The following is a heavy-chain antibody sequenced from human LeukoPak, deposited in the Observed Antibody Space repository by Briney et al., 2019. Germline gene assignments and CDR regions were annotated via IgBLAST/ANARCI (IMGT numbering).Heavy chain of an antibody. V-gene: IGHV4-59*05. CDR2: IYYSGST. J-gene: IGHJ4*02. CDR3: ARQYPKTIDY. Sequence: PSETLSLTCTVSGGSISSYYWSWIRQPPGKGLEWIGGIYYSGSTYYNPTLKSRVTISVDTSKNQFSLKLSSVTAADTAVYYCARQYPKTIDYWGQGTLVTVSS. CDR1: GGSISSYY. D-gene: IGHD2-2*01.